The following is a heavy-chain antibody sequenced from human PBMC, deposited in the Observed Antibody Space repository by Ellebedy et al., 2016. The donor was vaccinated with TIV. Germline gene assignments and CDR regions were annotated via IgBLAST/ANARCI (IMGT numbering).Heavy chain of an antibody. CDR1: GGSISSYY. CDR2: IYYSGST. CDR3: ARQFPKYYFDY. V-gene: IGHV4-59*08. Sequence: MPSETLSLTCTVSGGSISSYYWSWIRQPPGKGLEWIGYIYYSGSTNYNPSLKSRVTISVDTSKNQFSLKLNSVTAADTAVYYCARQFPKYYFDYWGQGTLVTVSS. J-gene: IGHJ4*02.